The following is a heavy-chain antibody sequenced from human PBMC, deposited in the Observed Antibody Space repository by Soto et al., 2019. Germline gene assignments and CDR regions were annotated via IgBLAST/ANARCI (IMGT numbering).Heavy chain of an antibody. CDR2: IYYSGST. Sequence: SETLSLTCTVSGGSISSYYWSWIRQPPGKGLEWIGYIYYSGSTNYNPSLKSRVTISVDTSKNQFSLKLSSVTAADTAVYYCARSLASGYYVGYYYYGMDVWGQGTTVTVSS. CDR3: ARSLASGYYVGYYYYGMDV. CDR1: GGSISSYY. J-gene: IGHJ6*02. D-gene: IGHD3-3*01. V-gene: IGHV4-59*01.